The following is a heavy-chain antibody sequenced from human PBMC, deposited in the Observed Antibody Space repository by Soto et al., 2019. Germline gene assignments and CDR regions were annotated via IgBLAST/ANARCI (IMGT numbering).Heavy chain of an antibody. CDR1: GGSISSSSYY. CDR2: IYYSGST. CDR3: AIQGSDDYIRASYPRTNWFDP. Sequence: SETLSLTCTVSGGSISSSSYYWGWIRQPPGKGLEWIGSIYYSGSTYDNPSLKSRVTISVDTSKNQFSLKLSSVTAADTAVYYCAIQGSDDYIRASYPRTNWFDPWGQGTLVTVSS. V-gene: IGHV4-39*01. J-gene: IGHJ5*02. D-gene: IGHD3-16*02.